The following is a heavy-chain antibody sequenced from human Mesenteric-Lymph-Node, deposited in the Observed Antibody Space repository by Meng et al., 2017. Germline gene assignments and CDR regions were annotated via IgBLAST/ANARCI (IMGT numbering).Heavy chain of an antibody. CDR1: GGKFTSFV. J-gene: IGHJ4*02. CDR2: IIPILGTT. D-gene: IGHD3-16*01. Sequence: QAQLVQSGAEGKKPGSSVKVSCKASGGKFTSFVFNWVRQAPGQGLEWMGGIIPILGTTNYAEKFRGRLTISADTSARTAYMELTSLNSDDTAVYYCARLDLGLAHWGQGTLVTVSS. V-gene: IGHV1-69*10. CDR3: ARLDLGLAH.